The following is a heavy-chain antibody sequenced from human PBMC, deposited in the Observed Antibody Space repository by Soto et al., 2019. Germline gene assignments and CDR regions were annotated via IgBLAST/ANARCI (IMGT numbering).Heavy chain of an antibody. V-gene: IGHV4-31*03. CDR3: ARVDYYGSGSYYDY. D-gene: IGHD3-10*01. Sequence: SETLSLTCTVSGGSISIGGYYWSWIRQHPGKGLEWIGYIYYSGSTYYNPSLKSRVTISVDTSKNQFSLKLSSVTAADTAVYYCARVDYYGSGSYYDYWGQGTLVTVSS. CDR1: GGSISIGGYY. CDR2: IYYSGST. J-gene: IGHJ4*02.